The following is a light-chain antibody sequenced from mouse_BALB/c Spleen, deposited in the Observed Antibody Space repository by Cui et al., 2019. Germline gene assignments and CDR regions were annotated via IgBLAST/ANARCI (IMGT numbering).Light chain of an antibody. CDR3: QQHYSTPRT. J-gene: IGKJ1*01. V-gene: IGKV6-17*01. CDR2: SGS. CDR1: QDVSTA. Sequence: DIVMTQSHHVMSTSVRDRVSSTFKGSQDVSTALAWYQQQPGRSPQLLIYSGSYRYAGVPARFTGSGAGTNFTFTISSVQAEDLAVDYCQQHYSTPRTFGGGTKLEIK.